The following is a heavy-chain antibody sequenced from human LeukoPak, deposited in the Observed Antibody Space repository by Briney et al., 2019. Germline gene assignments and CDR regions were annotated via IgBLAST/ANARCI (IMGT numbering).Heavy chain of an antibody. CDR1: GFTFSSYG. D-gene: IGHD6-19*01. CDR2: IPYEGSSK. V-gene: IGHV3-30*04. J-gene: IGHJ6*03. Sequence: GGSLRLSCAASGFTFSSYGMHWVRQPPGKGLEWLALIPYEGSSKYFPESVKGRFTISRDNSKDTLYLEIDSLRTEDTAVYFCARDAYRGWYNNYYYYMDVWGKGTAVTVSS. CDR3: ARDAYRGWYNNYYYYMDV.